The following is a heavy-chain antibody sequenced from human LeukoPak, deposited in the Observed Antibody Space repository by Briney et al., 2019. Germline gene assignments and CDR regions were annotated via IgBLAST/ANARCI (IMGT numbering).Heavy chain of an antibody. CDR1: GYTFTGYY. V-gene: IGHV1-2*02. Sequence: ASVKVSCKASGYTFTGYYMHWVRQAPGQGLEWMGWINPNSGGTNYAQKFQGRVTMTRDTPISTAYMELSRLRSDDTAVYYCARPKQGSSAPRSWFDPWGQGTLVTVSS. CDR3: ARPKQGSSAPRSWFDP. D-gene: IGHD2-2*01. J-gene: IGHJ5*02. CDR2: INPNSGGT.